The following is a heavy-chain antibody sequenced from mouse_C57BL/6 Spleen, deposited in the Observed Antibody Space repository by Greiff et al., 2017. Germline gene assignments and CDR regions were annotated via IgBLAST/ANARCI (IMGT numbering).Heavy chain of an antibody. CDR1: GYTFTSHW. CDR2: RFPGSGST. CDR3: ARGALGDITTGVAYDWYFDV. D-gene: IGHD1-1*01. J-gene: IGHJ1*03. V-gene: IGHV1-56*01. Sequence: QVQLQQSGPELVRPGASVKISCKAPGYTFTSHWMQWVRQRPGQGLEWIGERFPGSGSTYYNEKFKGKATLTVETSSSTAYMQLSSLTSEDSAVYFGARGALGDITTGVAYDWYFDVWGTGTTVTVSS.